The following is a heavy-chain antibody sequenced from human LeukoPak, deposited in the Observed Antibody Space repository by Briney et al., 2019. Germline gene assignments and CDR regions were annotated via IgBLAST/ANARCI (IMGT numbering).Heavy chain of an antibody. J-gene: IGHJ6*04. CDR1: GFTFSSYG. Sequence: GGSLRLSCAASGFTFSSYGMTWVRQAPGKGLEWVSIINYSGTDTYYADSVKGRFTISRDNSKNTLYLQMNSLRAEDTAVYYCAELGVTMIGGVWGKGTTVTISS. CDR2: INYSGTDT. CDR3: AELGVTMIGGV. D-gene: IGHD3-10*02. V-gene: IGHV3-23*01.